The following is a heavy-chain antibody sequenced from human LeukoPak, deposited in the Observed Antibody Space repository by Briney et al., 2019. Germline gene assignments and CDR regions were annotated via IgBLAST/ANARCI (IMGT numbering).Heavy chain of an antibody. CDR3: ARALWLRSYFDY. J-gene: IGHJ4*02. CDR1: GFTFSSYA. D-gene: IGHD5-18*01. Sequence: GGSLRLSCAASGFTFSSYAMHWVRQAPGKGLEWVAVISYDGSNKYYADSVKGRFTISRGNSKNTLYLQMNSLRAEDTAVYYCARALWLRSYFDYWGQGTLVTVSS. CDR2: ISYDGSNK. V-gene: IGHV3-30*04.